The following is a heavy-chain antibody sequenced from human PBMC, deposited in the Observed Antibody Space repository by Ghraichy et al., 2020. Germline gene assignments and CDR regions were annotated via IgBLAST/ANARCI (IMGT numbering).Heavy chain of an antibody. J-gene: IGHJ4*02. CDR3: AGPISMR. D-gene: IGHD2-8*01. Sequence: SETLSLTCTVSGDSVTSGGSHWNWIRQEPGKGLEWIGNIYYTRATYYKTSLKGRATISLDTSKNQFSLELTSVTAADTAVYYCAGPISMRWGQGILVTVSA. V-gene: IGHV4-31*02. CDR2: IYYTRAT. CDR1: GDSVTSGGSH.